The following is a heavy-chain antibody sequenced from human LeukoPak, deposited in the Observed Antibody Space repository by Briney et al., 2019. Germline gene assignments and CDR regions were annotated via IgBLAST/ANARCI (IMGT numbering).Heavy chain of an antibody. Sequence: GSLRLSCAASGFTFDDYGMSWVRQAPGKGLEWVSGINWNGGSTGYEDSVKGRFTISRDNAKNSLYLQMNSLRAEDTAVYYCAELGITMIGGVWGKGTTVTISS. V-gene: IGHV3-20*04. CDR1: GFTFDDYG. CDR2: INWNGGST. J-gene: IGHJ6*04. D-gene: IGHD3-10*02. CDR3: AELGITMIGGV.